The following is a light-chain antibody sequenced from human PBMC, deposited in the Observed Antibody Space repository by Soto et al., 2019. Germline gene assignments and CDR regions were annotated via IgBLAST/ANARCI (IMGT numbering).Light chain of an antibody. CDR3: QQYGSSPIT. CDR2: GAS. V-gene: IGKV3-20*01. CDR1: QSVSSSY. Sequence: EIVLTQSPGTLSLSPGERATLSCRASQSVSSSYLAWYQQKPGQAPRLLIYGASSRATGIPDRFSGIGSGTVFTLTISRLVPEDFAVYYCQQYGSSPITFGQGTRLEIK. J-gene: IGKJ5*01.